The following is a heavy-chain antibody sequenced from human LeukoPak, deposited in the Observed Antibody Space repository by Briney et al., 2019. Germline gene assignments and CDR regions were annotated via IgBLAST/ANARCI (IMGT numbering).Heavy chain of an antibody. CDR1: GCTFTNYA. CDR3: ARFSRGYYYGSGSSPTNNWFDP. D-gene: IGHD3-10*01. CDR2: INTNTGNP. Sequence: ASVTVSCKASGCTFTNYAMNWVRQAPGQGLEWMGWINTNTGNPTYAQGFTGRVVFSLDTSVSTAYLQISSLKAEDTAVYYCARFSRGYYYGSGSSPTNNWFDPWGQGTLVTVSS. J-gene: IGHJ5*02. V-gene: IGHV7-4-1*02.